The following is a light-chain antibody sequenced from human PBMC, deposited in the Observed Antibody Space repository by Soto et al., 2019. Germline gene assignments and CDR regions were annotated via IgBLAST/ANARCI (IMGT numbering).Light chain of an antibody. CDR1: SSDVGSYNL. Sequence: QSALTQPASVSGSPGQSITISCTGTSSDVGSYNLVSWFQQHPGKAPKLMIYEDTMRPSGVSNRFSGSKSGNTASLTISGLQAEDEAEYYCSSYAGSSTYVLFGGGTKLTVL. CDR3: SSYAGSSTYVL. J-gene: IGLJ2*01. V-gene: IGLV2-23*01. CDR2: EDT.